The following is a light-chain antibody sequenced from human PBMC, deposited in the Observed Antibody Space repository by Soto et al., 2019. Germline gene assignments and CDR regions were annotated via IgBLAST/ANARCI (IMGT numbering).Light chain of an antibody. CDR1: QNISSY. CDR3: QQYGDSPAT. V-gene: IGKV3-20*01. J-gene: IGKJ3*01. Sequence: DIVLTQSPGTLSLSPGERATLSCRASQNISSYLAWYQQKPGEAPRLLIYDASNRATGIPARVSGSGSGTDFTLTISRLEPEDFAVYYWQQYGDSPATFGPGTKWIS. CDR2: DAS.